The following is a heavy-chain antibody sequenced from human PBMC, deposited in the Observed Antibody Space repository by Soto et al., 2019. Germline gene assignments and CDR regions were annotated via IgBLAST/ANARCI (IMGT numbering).Heavy chain of an antibody. V-gene: IGHV4-59*01. Sequence: PSETLSLTCTVSGGSISSYYWSWIRQPPGKGLEWIGYIYYSGSTNYNPSLKSRVTISVDTSKNQFSLKLSSVTAADTAVYYCARTTTCYFDYWGQGTLVTVSS. J-gene: IGHJ4*02. CDR1: GGSISSYY. D-gene: IGHD1-1*01. CDR3: ARTTTCYFDY. CDR2: IYYSGST.